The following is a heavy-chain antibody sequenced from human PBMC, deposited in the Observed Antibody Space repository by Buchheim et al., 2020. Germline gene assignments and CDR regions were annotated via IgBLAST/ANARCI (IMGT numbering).Heavy chain of an antibody. CDR1: GGSINGHY. CDR2: IYDTGSA. V-gene: IGHV4-59*11. Sequence: QVQLQESGPGLVKASQTLSLTCTVSGGSINGHYWGWIRQPPGKGLEWVGYIYDTGSAKYNPALKSRVSISADTFKNQFSLRLNSVAAADTAVYYCARRSFDANGYYYFDSWGQG. D-gene: IGHD2-8*01. CDR3: ARRSFDANGYYYFDS. J-gene: IGHJ4*02.